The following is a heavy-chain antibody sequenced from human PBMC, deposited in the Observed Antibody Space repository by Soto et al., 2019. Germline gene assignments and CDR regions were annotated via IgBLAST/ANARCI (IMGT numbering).Heavy chain of an antibody. Sequence: SETLSLTCTVSGGSISITGYYWGWIRQPPGKGLEWIGSIYYSGSTYYNPSLKSRVAISVDTSKNQFSLHLSSVTAADTAVYYCARVIAAAKYSYYYMDIWGKGTTVTVSS. CDR2: IYYSGST. D-gene: IGHD6-13*01. CDR3: ARVIAAAKYSYYYMDI. J-gene: IGHJ6*03. V-gene: IGHV4-39*01. CDR1: GGSISITGYY.